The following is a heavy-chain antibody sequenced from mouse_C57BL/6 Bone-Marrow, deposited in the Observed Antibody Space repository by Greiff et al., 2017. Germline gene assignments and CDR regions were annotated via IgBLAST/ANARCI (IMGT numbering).Heavy chain of an antibody. CDR2: ISNGGGST. D-gene: IGHD3-2*02. CDR3: AREGGQLRLLAWFAY. Sequence: EVKVVESGGGLVQPGGSLKLSCAASGFTFSDYYMYWVRQTPEKRLEWVAYISNGGGSTYYPDTVKGRFTISRDNAKNTLYLQMSRLKSEDTAMYYCAREGGQLRLLAWFAYWGQGTLVTVSA. J-gene: IGHJ3*01. CDR1: GFTFSDYY. V-gene: IGHV5-12*01.